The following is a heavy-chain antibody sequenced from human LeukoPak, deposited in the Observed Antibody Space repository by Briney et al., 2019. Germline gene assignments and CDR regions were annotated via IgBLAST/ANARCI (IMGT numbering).Heavy chain of an antibody. J-gene: IGHJ4*02. CDR1: GFTFSSYA. CDR2: TYRGVNT. CDR3: ARDLSD. Sequence: PGGSLRLSCAASGFTFSSYAMSWVRQAPGKGLEWVSGTYRGVNTSYADSVRGRFTVSRDNSKNTLYLQMNSLRADDTAVYYCARDLSDWGQGTLVTVSS. V-gene: IGHV3-66*01.